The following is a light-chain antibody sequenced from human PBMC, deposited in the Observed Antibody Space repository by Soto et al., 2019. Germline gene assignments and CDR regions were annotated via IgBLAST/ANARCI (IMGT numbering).Light chain of an antibody. J-gene: IGLJ1*01. CDR3: SSFTTGSTYV. Sequence: QSVLTQPPSVSGSPGQSVAISCSGTSSDVGSYNRVSWYQQPPGTAPKLMIYDVSNRPSGVPDRFSGSKSGNTASLTISGLQAEDEDDYYCSSFTTGSTYVFGTGTKVTVL. CDR1: SSDVGSYNR. CDR2: DVS. V-gene: IGLV2-18*02.